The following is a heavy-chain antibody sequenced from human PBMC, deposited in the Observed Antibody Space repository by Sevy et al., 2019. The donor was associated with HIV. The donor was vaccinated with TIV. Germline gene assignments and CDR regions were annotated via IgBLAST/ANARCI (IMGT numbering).Heavy chain of an antibody. J-gene: IGHJ4*02. CDR1: GGSLSTGGDC. V-gene: IGHV4-30-2*01. D-gene: IGHD3-3*01. Sequence: SETLSPTCTVSGGSLSTGGDCWGWIRQPPGKGLEWIGYIFHSGVTNYNPSLKTRVNISIDRSKKQFSLNLTSVTAADTAVYFCARDRGTIFGVDLWGQGTLVTVSS. CDR2: IFHSGVT. CDR3: ARDRGTIFGVDL.